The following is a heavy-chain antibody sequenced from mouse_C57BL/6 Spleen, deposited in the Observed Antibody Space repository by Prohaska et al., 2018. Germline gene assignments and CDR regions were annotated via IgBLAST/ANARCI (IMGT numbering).Heavy chain of an antibody. CDR2: INPNNGGT. V-gene: IGHV1-26*01. D-gene: IGHD1-1*01. Sequence: HGKSLEWIGDINPNNGGTSYNQKFKGKATLTVDKSSSTAYMELRSLTSEDSAVYYCASPHYYGSSFHWYFDVWGTGTTVTVSS. J-gene: IGHJ1*03. CDR3: ASPHYYGSSFHWYFDV.